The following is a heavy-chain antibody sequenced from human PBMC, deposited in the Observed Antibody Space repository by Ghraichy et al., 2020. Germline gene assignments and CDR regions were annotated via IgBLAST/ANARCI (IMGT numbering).Heavy chain of an antibody. V-gene: IGHV4-34*01. D-gene: IGHD2-2*01. CDR1: GGSFSGYY. CDR3: ARLGRYIVVVPAASYGMDV. J-gene: IGHJ6*02. CDR2: INHSGST. Sequence: TLSLTCAVYGGSFSGYYWSWIRQPPGKGLEWIGEINHSGSTNYNPSLKSRVTISVDTSKNQFSLKLRSVTAADTAVYYCARLGRYIVVVPAASYGMDVWGQGTTVTVSS.